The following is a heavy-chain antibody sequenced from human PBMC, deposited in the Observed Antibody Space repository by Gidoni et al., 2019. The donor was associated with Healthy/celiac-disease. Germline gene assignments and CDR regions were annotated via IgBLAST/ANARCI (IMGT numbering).Heavy chain of an antibody. V-gene: IGHV3-48*04. CDR3: ARVPWSRDPIDY. J-gene: IGHJ4*02. CDR2: ISSSSSTI. D-gene: IGHD2-8*02. CDR1: GVPFSSYS. Sequence: EGQLGESGGGLVQPGGCLSTSCAPSGVPFSSYSMSWVRKAPGKGLECVSYISSSSSTIYYADSVKVRFTISRDNAKNSLYLQMNSLRAEDTAVYYCARVPWSRDPIDYWGQGTLVTVSS.